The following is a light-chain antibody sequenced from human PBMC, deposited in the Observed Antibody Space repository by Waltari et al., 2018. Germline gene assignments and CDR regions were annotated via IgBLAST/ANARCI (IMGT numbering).Light chain of an antibody. Sequence: AIRLTQSPSSIAASTGDRVTITCRASQGVGSYLAWYQQKSGRAPKLLLYASSSLEAEVPSRFGGSGSGTDFSLTISCLQSEDFASYCCQKYYSYPGTFGQGTRV. CDR1: QGVGSY. CDR2: ASS. V-gene: IGKV1-8*01. J-gene: IGKJ1*01. CDR3: QKYYSYPGT.